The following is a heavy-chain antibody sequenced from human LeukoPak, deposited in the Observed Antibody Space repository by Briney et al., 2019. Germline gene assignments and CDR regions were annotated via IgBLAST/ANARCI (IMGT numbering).Heavy chain of an antibody. CDR2: MNPNSGNT. V-gene: IGHV1-8*01. CDR3: ARAQRERGVPDY. D-gene: IGHD3-10*01. J-gene: IGHJ4*02. CDR1: GYTFTSYD. Sequence: ASVKVSCKASGYTFTSYDINWVRQATGQGLEWMGWMNPNSGNTGYAQKFQGRVTMTRNTSISTAYMELSSLRSEDTAVYYCARAQRERGVPDYWGQGTLVTVSS.